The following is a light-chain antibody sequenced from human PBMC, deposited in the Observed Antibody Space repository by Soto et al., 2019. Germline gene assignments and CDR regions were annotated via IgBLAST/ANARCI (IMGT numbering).Light chain of an antibody. CDR2: AAS. V-gene: IGKV1-39*01. J-gene: IGKJ5*01. CDR1: QSISNY. Sequence: MRQSPATLSSSVGDRVTITCRASQSISNYLNWYRQKPGKAPNLLIYAASTLQSGVPSRFSGGGSGTDFTLTISRVEPEDFAVYYCQQYGSSLITFGQGTRLETK. CDR3: QQYGSSLIT.